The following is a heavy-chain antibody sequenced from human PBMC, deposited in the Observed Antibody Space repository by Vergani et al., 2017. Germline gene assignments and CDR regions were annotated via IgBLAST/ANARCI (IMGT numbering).Heavy chain of an antibody. CDR1: GGSISSGSYY. CDR3: AREGFYDSSGSIDY. J-gene: IGHJ4*02. V-gene: IGHV4-61*02. D-gene: IGHD3-22*01. Sequence: QVQLQESGPGLVKPSQTLSLTCTVSGGSISSGSYYWSWIRQPAGKGLEWIGRIYTSGSTNYNPSLKSRVTMSVDTSKNQFSLKLSSVTAADTAVYYCAREGFYDSSGSIDYWGQGTLVTGSS. CDR2: IYTSGST.